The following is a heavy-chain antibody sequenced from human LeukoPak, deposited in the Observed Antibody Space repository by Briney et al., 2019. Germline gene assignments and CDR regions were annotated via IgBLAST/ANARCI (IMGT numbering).Heavy chain of an antibody. J-gene: IGHJ4*02. CDR3: AKERFGGLREYYFDY. V-gene: IGHV3-23*01. CDR1: GLNFNGFA. CDR2: ISGSGGST. D-gene: IGHD3-10*01. Sequence: PGGSLRLSRAASGLNFNGFAMSWGRHTLGTRLESVSAISGSGGSTYYADSVKGRFTISRDNSKNTLYLQMNSLRAEDTAVYYCAKERFGGLREYYFDYWGQGTLVTVSS.